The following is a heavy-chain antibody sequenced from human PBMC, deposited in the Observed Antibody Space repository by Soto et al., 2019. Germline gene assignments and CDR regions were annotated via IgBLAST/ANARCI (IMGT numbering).Heavy chain of an antibody. CDR2: IYYSGST. J-gene: IGHJ6*02. CDR3: ARAAPVVTDV. V-gene: IGHV4-30-4*01. Sequence: QVQLQESGPGLVKPSQTLSLTCTVSGGSISSGDYYWSWIRQPPGKGLEWIGYIYYSGSTYYNPSPKRRETKSVETSKNQFSLKLSSVTAADTAVYYCARAAPVVTDVWAQGTTVTVSS. D-gene: IGHD5-18*01. CDR1: GGSISSGDYY.